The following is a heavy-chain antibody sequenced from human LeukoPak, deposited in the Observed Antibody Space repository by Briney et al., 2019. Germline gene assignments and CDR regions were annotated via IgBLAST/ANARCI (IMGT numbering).Heavy chain of an antibody. CDR1: GYNFPTYW. Sequence: GESLKISCQGPGYNFPTYWIAWERQMPGKGLEWMGIIYPGDSDTKYSPSFQGQVTISADDSINTAYLQWRSLKVSDTAMYYCARHGSSPYDFWGQGTLVTVSS. V-gene: IGHV5-51*01. J-gene: IGHJ4*02. D-gene: IGHD1-14*01. CDR3: ARHGSSPYDF. CDR2: IYPGDSDT.